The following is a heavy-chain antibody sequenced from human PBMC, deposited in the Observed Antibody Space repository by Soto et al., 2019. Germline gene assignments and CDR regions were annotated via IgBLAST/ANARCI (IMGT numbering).Heavy chain of an antibody. Sequence: EVHLLESGGDLVQPGGSLRLSCVASAFVFREYAMSWVLQAPGKGLEWVSTISRGGRYTHYADSVKGRFTISRDNSKNTLDLQMYSLRDEDTAVYYGAQDPSPGYADRWGQGTLVTVSS. D-gene: IGHD3-9*01. CDR1: AFVFREYA. CDR2: ISRGGRYT. CDR3: AQDPSPGYADR. V-gene: IGHV3-23*01. J-gene: IGHJ4*02.